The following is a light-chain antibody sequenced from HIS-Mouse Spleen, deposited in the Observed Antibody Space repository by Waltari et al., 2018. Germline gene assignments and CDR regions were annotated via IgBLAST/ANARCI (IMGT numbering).Light chain of an antibody. Sequence: QSVLTQPPSASGTPGQRVTISCSGSSSNTGSNTLNRYPQLPGTAPKLLIYSNNQRPSGVPDRFSGSKSGTSASLAISGLQSEDEADYYCAAWDDSLNGWVFGGGTKLTVL. CDR2: SNN. CDR3: AAWDDSLNGWV. J-gene: IGLJ3*02. CDR1: SSNTGSNT. V-gene: IGLV1-44*01.